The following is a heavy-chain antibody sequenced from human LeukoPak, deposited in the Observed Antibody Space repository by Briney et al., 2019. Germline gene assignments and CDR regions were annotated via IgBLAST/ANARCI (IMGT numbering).Heavy chain of an antibody. CDR1: GFDVSSNY. D-gene: IGHD5-18*01. CDR3: ASGLRGVWIQLSGPDY. J-gene: IGHJ4*02. CDR2: IYSGGST. Sequence: GMSLRLSCAASGFDVSSNYMSWVRQAPGKGLEWVSIIYSGGSTYYADSVKGRFSISRDNSKNTLYLQMNGLRAEDTAVYYGASGLRGVWIQLSGPDYWGQGTLVTVSS. V-gene: IGHV3-53*01.